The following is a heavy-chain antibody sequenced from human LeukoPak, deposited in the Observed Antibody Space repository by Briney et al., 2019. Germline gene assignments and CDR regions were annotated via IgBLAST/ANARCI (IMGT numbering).Heavy chain of an antibody. J-gene: IGHJ4*02. Sequence: GESLKISCKGSGYSFTSYWIGWVRQMPGKGLEWMGVIYGADYTTIYSPPFHGQITISADKSISTAYLQWTSLKASDTAMYDCAIRPAGTRTFDYWGQGTLVTVSS. CDR2: IYGADYTT. D-gene: IGHD1-7*01. CDR1: GYSFTSYW. V-gene: IGHV5-51*01. CDR3: AIRPAGTRTFDY.